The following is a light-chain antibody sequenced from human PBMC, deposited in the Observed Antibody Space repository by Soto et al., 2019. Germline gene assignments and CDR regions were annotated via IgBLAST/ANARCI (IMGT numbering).Light chain of an antibody. CDR3: SSYAIIYH. CDR1: SSDVGGYDY. J-gene: IGLJ1*01. Sequence: QXALTQPLSVSGSPGQSVTLSCTGTSSDVGGYDYVSWYQRHPGKAPKLIIYDVTERPSGVPDRFSGSKSGNTASLTISGLQAEDEADYFCSSYAIIYHFGTGTKVTVL. CDR2: DVT. V-gene: IGLV2-11*01.